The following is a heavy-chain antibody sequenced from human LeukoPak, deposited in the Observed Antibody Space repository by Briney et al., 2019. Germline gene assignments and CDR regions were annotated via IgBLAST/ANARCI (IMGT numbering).Heavy chain of an antibody. V-gene: IGHV3-30-3*01. Sequence: GGSLRLSCAASGFTFSSYAMHWVRQAPGKGLEWVAVISYDGSNKYYADSVKGRFTISRDNSKNMLYLQMNSLRAEDTAVYYCAREETMYYYDSSGYLDYWGQGTLVTVSS. CDR3: AREETMYYYDSSGYLDY. D-gene: IGHD3-22*01. J-gene: IGHJ4*02. CDR2: ISYDGSNK. CDR1: GFTFSSYA.